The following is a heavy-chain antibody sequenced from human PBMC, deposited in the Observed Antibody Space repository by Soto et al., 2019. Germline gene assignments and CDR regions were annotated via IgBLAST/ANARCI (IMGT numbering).Heavy chain of an antibody. J-gene: IGHJ5*02. Sequence: EVQLLESGGGLVQPGGSLILSCAASGFTFSNYAMSWVRQSPGEGLEWVSAIVGFGDGTYYADSVKGRFTISRDNSKNTLYLQMNSLRAEDTAVYYCAKEGAVAGSGWFGPWGQGTLVTVSS. CDR1: GFTFSNYA. CDR2: IVGFGDGT. D-gene: IGHD6-19*01. CDR3: AKEGAVAGSGWFGP. V-gene: IGHV3-23*01.